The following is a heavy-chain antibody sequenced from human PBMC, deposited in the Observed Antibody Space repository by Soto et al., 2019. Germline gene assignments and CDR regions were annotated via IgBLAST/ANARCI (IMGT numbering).Heavy chain of an antibody. D-gene: IGHD1-1*01. CDR1: GFTFSKHW. V-gene: IGHV3-74*01. CDR3: ARDNNGSLDY. J-gene: IGHJ4*02. Sequence: PGGSLRLSCAASGFTFSKHWMHWVRQAPGKGLVWVSHIKTDGSFTRDADSVKGRSTISRDNARNTLYLQMNSLRAEDTAVYYCARDNNGSLDYWGQGTLVTVSS. CDR2: IKTDGSFT.